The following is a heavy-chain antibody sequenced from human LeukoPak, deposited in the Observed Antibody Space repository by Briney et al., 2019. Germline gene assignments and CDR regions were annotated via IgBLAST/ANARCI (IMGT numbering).Heavy chain of an antibody. Sequence: AAVKVSCKASGGTFSSYAISSVRQAPGQGLEWMGRIIPILGIANYAQKFQGRVTITADKSTSTAYMELSSLRSEDTAVYYCARAGGASGYYGYYFDYWGEGTLVTV. J-gene: IGHJ4*02. D-gene: IGHD3-22*01. CDR3: ARAGGASGYYGYYFDY. V-gene: IGHV1-69*04. CDR1: GGTFSSYA. CDR2: IIPILGIA.